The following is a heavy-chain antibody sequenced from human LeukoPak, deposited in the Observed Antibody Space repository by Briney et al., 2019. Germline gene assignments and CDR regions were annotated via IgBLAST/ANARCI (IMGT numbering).Heavy chain of an antibody. J-gene: IGHJ4*02. Sequence: PGGSLRLSCAASGFTVSSNYMSWVRQAPGKGLEWVSVIYSGGSTYYADSVKGRFTISRDNSKNTLYLQMNSLRAEDTAAYYCASLGGIVGASYYFDYWGQGTPVTVSS. CDR1: GFTVSSNY. CDR3: ASLGGIVGASYYFDY. CDR2: IYSGGST. V-gene: IGHV3-53*01. D-gene: IGHD1-26*01.